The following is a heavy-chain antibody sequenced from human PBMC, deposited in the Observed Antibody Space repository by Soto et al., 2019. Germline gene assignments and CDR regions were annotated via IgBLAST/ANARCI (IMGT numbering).Heavy chain of an antibody. CDR3: ARDGDIVLVPAAMGYYYYGMDV. Sequence: GGSLRLSCAASGFTFRSYEMSWVRQAPGKGLEWVANIKEDGNEKYYVDSVEGRFTISRDNAENSLYLQMNSLRAEDTAVYYCARDGDIVLVPAAMGYYYYGMDVWGQGTTVTVSS. D-gene: IGHD2-2*01. CDR2: IKEDGNEK. J-gene: IGHJ6*02. V-gene: IGHV3-7*01. CDR1: GFTFRSYE.